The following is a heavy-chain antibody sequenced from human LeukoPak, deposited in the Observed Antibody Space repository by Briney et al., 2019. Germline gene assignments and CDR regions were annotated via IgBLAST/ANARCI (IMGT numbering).Heavy chain of an antibody. J-gene: IGHJ4*02. V-gene: IGHV3-11*03. D-gene: IGHD2-15*01. CDR1: GFTFSDYY. CDR2: ISGGSTYT. CDR3: ARTYCSRGSCYLDY. Sequence: GGSLRLSCAASGFTFSDYYMSWIRQAPGKGLEWVSYISGGSTYTNYADSVKGRFTISRDNAKNSVYLQMMSLRAEDTAVYFCARTYCSRGSCYLDYWGQGTLVTVSS.